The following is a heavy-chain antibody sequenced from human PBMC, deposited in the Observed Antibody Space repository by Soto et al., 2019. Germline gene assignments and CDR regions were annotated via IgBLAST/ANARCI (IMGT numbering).Heavy chain of an antibody. CDR3: ARGSNSSPYFYAMDV. J-gene: IGHJ6*02. D-gene: IGHD6-13*01. CDR2: ISAYNGNR. Sequence: VKVSCKASGYTLTSYGISWVRQAPGQGLEWMGWISAYNGNRNYAQKFQGRVTMTTDTSTSTAYMELRSLRSDDSALYYCARGSNSSPYFYAMDVWGQGNTVTVSS. CDR1: GYTLTSYG. V-gene: IGHV1-18*01.